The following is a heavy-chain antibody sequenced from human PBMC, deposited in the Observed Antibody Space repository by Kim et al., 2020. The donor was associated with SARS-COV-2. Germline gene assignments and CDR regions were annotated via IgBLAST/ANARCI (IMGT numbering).Heavy chain of an antibody. CDR2: ISSDGSRT. V-gene: IGHV3-74*01. Sequence: GGSLRLSCAASGFTFSGYWMHWVRQAPGTGLEWVSRISSDGSRTSYADSVKGRVTISRDNAKNTLYLKMNRLRHEDTAVYYCACDSARAADADLDAFDIWGQGTMVTVSS. D-gene: IGHD6-13*01. CDR3: ACDSARAADADLDAFDI. CDR1: GFTFSGYW. J-gene: IGHJ3*02.